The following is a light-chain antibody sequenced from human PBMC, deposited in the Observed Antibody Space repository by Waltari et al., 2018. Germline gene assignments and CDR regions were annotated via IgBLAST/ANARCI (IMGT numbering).Light chain of an antibody. J-gene: IGLJ3*02. CDR3: CSYAGSYTWV. CDR2: DDN. V-gene: IGLV2-23*01. CDR1: SSDVGNYNL. Sequence: QSALTQPAPVSGSPGQSITISCTGTSSDVGNYNLVSWYQQYPGKPPKVMIYDDNRRPSGVSDRFSGSKSGNTASLTISGVQAEDEADYYCCSYAGSYTWVFGGGTKLTVL.